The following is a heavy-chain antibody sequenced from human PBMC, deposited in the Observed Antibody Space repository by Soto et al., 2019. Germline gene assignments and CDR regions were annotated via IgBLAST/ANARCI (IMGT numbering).Heavy chain of an antibody. J-gene: IGHJ4*02. CDR3: ATSPGGGAY. V-gene: IGHV3-53*01. D-gene: IGHD2-2*01. CDR2: IYSGGYT. Sequence: EVQLVESGGGLIQPGGSLRLSCAVSGFTVSNNYMSWVRQAPGKGLEGVSVIYSGGYTAYGDSVKGRFTISRDNSKNTPFQQKNPLRADAPAVFCWATSPGGGAYWGQGTLVTVSS. CDR1: GFTVSNNY.